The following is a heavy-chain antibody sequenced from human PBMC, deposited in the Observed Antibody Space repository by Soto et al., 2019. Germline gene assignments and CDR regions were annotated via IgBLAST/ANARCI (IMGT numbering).Heavy chain of an antibody. D-gene: IGHD2-2*01. CDR1: GGYISSYD. V-gene: IGHV4-59*01. J-gene: IGHJ6*03. CDR3: ARGGKSRQYCSSTSCYEELTYYYYYYMDV. Sequence: SETLSLTCTVSGGYISSYDGSWIRQPPGKGLEWIGYIYYSGSTNYNPSLKSRVTISVDTSKNQFSLKLSSVTAADTAVYYCARGGKSRQYCSSTSCYEELTYYYYYYMDVWGKGTTVTVSS. CDR2: IYYSGST.